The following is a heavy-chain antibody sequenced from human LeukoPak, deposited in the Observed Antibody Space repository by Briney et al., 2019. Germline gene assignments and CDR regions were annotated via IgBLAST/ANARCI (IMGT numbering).Heavy chain of an antibody. CDR2: IYYSGST. D-gene: IGHD3-16*02. CDR1: GGSISSSSYY. J-gene: IGHJ4*02. Sequence: SETLSLTCTVSGGSISSSSYYWGWIRQPPGKGLEWIGSIYYSGSTYYNPSLKSRVTISVDTSKNQFSLKLSSATAADTAVYYCARGKITFGGVIVNPFDYWGQGTLVTVSS. V-gene: IGHV4-39*07. CDR3: ARGKITFGGVIVNPFDY.